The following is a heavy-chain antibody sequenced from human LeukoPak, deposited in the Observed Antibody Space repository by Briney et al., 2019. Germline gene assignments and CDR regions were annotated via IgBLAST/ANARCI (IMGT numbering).Heavy chain of an antibody. CDR3: ARVGNSGSYFSPFDY. CDR1: GFIFSDYY. Sequence: GGSLRLSCAASGFIFSDYYMSWIRQAPGKGLEWVSYISGSSRVYTNYADSVKGRFTISRDNAKNSLYLQMNSLRAEDTAVYYCARVGNSGSYFSPFDYWGQGTLVTVSS. D-gene: IGHD1-26*01. J-gene: IGHJ4*02. CDR2: ISGSSRVYT. V-gene: IGHV3-11*06.